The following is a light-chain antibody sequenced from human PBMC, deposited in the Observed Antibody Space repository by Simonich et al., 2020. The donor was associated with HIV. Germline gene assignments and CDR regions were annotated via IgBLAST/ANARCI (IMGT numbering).Light chain of an antibody. CDR2: DVS. V-gene: IGLV2-14*01. CDR1: NSAVGGYNY. Sequence: QSALTQPASVSGSPGQSLTISCTGTNSAVGGYNYVSWYQQNPGKAPKVMIYDVSKRPSVVSNRFSGSKSGNTASLTISGLQAEDEADYHCSSYTSSSTVVFGGGTKVTVL. J-gene: IGLJ2*01. CDR3: SSYTSSSTVV.